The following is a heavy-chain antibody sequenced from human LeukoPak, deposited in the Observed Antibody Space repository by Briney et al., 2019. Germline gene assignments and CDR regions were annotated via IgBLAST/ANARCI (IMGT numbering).Heavy chain of an antibody. CDR1: GYTFTGYY. CDR2: INPNSGGT. V-gene: IGHV1-2*02. J-gene: IGHJ6*03. Sequence: ASVKVSCKASGYTFTGYYTHWVRQAPGQGLEWMGWINPNSGGTNYAQKFQGRVTMTRDTSISTAYMELSRLRSDDTAVYYCARDFQIPSSWWYYYYYYMDVWGKGTTVTVSS. D-gene: IGHD6-13*01. CDR3: ARDFQIPSSWWYYYYYYMDV.